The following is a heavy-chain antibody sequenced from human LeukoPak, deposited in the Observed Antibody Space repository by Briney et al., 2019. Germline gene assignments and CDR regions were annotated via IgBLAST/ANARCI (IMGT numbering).Heavy chain of an antibody. CDR3: ARDDSLDAFDI. CDR1: GFTFSDYT. D-gene: IGHD3-22*01. J-gene: IGHJ3*02. CDR2: IDLSGSTR. V-gene: IGHV3-48*04. Sequence: PGGSLRLSCAVSGFTFSDYTMNWVRQAPGKGLEWVSYIDLSGSTRYYVDSVKGRFTISRDNAKNSLYLQMNSLRAEDTAVYYCARDDSLDAFDIWGQGTMVTVSS.